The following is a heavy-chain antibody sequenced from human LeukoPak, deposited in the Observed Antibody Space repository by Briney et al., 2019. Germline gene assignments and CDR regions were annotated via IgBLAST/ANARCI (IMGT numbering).Heavy chain of an antibody. Sequence: GGSLRLSCSASGFTFSTSAMHWVRQAPGKGLEYVSAISSNGGSTYYADSVKGRFTISRDNSKNTLHLQMSSLRTEDTAVYYCVGVRWFGGSNWFDPWGQGTLVTVSS. J-gene: IGHJ5*02. CDR1: GFTFSTSA. CDR3: VGVRWFGGSNWFDP. CDR2: ISSNGGST. V-gene: IGHV3-64D*09. D-gene: IGHD3-10*01.